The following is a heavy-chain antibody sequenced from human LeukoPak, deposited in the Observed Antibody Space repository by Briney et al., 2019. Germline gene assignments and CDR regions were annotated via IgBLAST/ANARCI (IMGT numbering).Heavy chain of an antibody. J-gene: IGHJ6*04. CDR1: GFTFVIYT. V-gene: IGHV3-7*01. D-gene: IGHD1-1*01. Sequence: GGSLRLSCLASGFTFVIYTMDWVRQSPGKGPEWVASIKDTESEGYYVDSVKGRFTISRDNAKNSLYLQMNSLRAEDTAVYYCERVSSERTNYLMQVGGKGTAVTVSS. CDR2: IKDTESEG. CDR3: ERVSSERTNYLMQV.